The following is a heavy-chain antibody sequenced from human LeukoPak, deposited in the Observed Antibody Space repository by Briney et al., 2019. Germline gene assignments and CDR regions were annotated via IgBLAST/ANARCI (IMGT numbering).Heavy chain of an antibody. Sequence: GGSLRLSCAASGFTFSSYSMNWVRQAPGKGLEWGSSISSSSSYIYYADSVKGRFTISRDNAKNSLYLQMNSLRAEDTAVYYCARGDYGDYYFDYWGQGTLVTVSS. CDR3: ARGDYGDYYFDY. CDR1: GFTFSSYS. D-gene: IGHD4-17*01. V-gene: IGHV3-21*01. J-gene: IGHJ4*02. CDR2: ISSSSSYI.